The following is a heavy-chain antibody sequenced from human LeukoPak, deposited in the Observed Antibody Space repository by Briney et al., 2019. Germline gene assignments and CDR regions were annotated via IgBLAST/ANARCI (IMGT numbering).Heavy chain of an antibody. D-gene: IGHD4-11*01. Sequence: PSETPSLTCTVSGGSISSYYWSWIRQSPGKGLEWIGYIYYSGSTNYNPSLKSRVTISVDTSKNQFSLKLSSVTAADTAVYYCARGRREYSTPFDYWGQGTLVTVSS. CDR1: GGSISSYY. CDR3: ARGRREYSTPFDY. V-gene: IGHV4-59*01. CDR2: IYYSGST. J-gene: IGHJ4*02.